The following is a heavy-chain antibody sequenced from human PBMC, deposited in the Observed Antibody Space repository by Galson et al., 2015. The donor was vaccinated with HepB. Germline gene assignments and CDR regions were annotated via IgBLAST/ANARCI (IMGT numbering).Heavy chain of an antibody. V-gene: IGHV1-46*01. CDR1: GYTFTGYY. D-gene: IGHD5-18*01. J-gene: IGHJ6*02. Sequence: SVKVSCKASGYTFTGYYMHWVRQAPGQGLEWMGIINPSGGSTSYAQKFQGRVTMTRDTSTSTVYMELSSLRSEDTAVYYCARVGGYNYGERDYYYGMDVWGQGTTVTVSS. CDR3: ARVGGYNYGERDYYYGMDV. CDR2: INPSGGST.